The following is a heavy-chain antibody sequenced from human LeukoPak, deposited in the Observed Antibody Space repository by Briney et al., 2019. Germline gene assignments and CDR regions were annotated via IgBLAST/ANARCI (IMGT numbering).Heavy chain of an antibody. V-gene: IGHV5-10-1*01. D-gene: IGHD6-13*01. CDR3: ASRFIAAAGTEH. J-gene: IGHJ4*02. CDR2: IDPSDSYT. Sequence: GESLKISCKGSGYSFTSYWISWVRQMPGKGLEWMGRIDPSDSYTNYSPSFQGHVTISADKSISTAYLQWSSLKASDTAMYYCASRFIAAAGTEHWGQGTLVTVSS. CDR1: GYSFTSYW.